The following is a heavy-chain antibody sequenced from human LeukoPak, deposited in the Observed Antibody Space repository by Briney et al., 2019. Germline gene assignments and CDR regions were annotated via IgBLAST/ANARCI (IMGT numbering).Heavy chain of an antibody. Sequence: SQTLSLTCSVSGGSISSCNYYWSWIRQPAGKGLEWIGRLYTSGSTKYNPSLKSRVTISLDTSKNQFSLKLRSVTAADTAVYYCARDWETRVAVAGINYSYYYMDVWGKGTTVTVSS. CDR3: ARDWETRVAVAGINYSYYYMDV. J-gene: IGHJ6*03. V-gene: IGHV4-61*02. D-gene: IGHD6-19*01. CDR1: GGSISSCNYY. CDR2: LYTSGST.